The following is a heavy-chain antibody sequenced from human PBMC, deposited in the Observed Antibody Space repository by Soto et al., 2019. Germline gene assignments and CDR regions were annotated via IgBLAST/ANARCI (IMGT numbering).Heavy chain of an antibody. CDR1: GFTVSSNY. Sequence: HPGGSLRLSCAASGFTVSSNYMSWVRQAPGKGLEWVSVIYSGGSTYYADSVKGRFTISRDNAKNTLYLQMNSLRPEDTAVYYCARALDSLVPTAFWGQGTLVTVSS. V-gene: IGHV3-53*01. CDR2: IYSGGST. CDR3: ARALDSLVPTAF. D-gene: IGHD2-2*01. J-gene: IGHJ4*02.